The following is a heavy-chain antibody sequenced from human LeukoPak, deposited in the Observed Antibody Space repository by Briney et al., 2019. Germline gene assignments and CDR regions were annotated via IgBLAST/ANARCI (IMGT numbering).Heavy chain of an antibody. V-gene: IGHV3-7*05. D-gene: IGHD6-19*01. CDR2: IKQDGSET. CDR3: ARDQGAYARGWYGVFDF. CDR1: GYSFTSYW. J-gene: IGHJ4*02. Sequence: GESLRISCKGSGYSFTSYWISWVRQMPGKGLEWVANIKQDGSETHYVDSVKGRFTISRDNAKNSLFLQMNRLTAEDTAVYYCARDQGAYARGWYGVFDFWGQGTLVAVSS.